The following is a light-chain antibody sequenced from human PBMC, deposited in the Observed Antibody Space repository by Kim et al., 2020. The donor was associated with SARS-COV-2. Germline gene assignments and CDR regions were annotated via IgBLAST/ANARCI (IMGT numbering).Light chain of an antibody. V-gene: IGKV1-5*03. CDR2: KAS. CDR3: QQYNSPPRT. J-gene: IGKJ1*01. Sequence: SASVGDRVTITCRASQSVSSWLAWFQQKPGKAPKLLIYKASTLESGVPSRFSGSGFGTEFTLTIISLQPDDFATYYCQQYNSPPRTFGQGTKVDI. CDR1: QSVSSW.